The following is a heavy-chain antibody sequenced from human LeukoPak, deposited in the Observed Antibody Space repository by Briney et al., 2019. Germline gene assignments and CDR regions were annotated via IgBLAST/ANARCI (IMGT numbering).Heavy chain of an antibody. V-gene: IGHV5-51*01. CDR3: ARIWLRAFDI. CDR1: GSSFTNYW. J-gene: IGHJ3*02. CDR2: IYPDDSDT. D-gene: IGHD3-16*01. Sequence: GESLKISCKGSGSSFTNYWIAWVRQLPGKGLEWMGIIYPDDSDTRYSPSFQGQVTISADKSISTAYLQWSSLKASDTAMYYCARIWLRAFDIWGQGTMVTVSS.